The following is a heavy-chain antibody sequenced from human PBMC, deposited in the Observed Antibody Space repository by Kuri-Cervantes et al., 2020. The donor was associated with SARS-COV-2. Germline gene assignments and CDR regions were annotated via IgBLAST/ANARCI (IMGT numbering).Heavy chain of an antibody. CDR1: GGSISSSSYY. J-gene: IGHJ6*01. CDR3: ARCLSVYGYDSRYYYYYGMDV. V-gene: IGHV4-39*07. CDR2: IYYSGST. Sequence: SETLSLTCTVSGGSISSSSYYWGWIRQPPGKGLEWIGSIYYSGSTYYNPSLKSRVTISVDTSKNQFSLKLSSMTAAYTAVYYCARCLSVYGYDSRYYYYYGMDVWGQGTTVTVSS. D-gene: IGHD5-18*01.